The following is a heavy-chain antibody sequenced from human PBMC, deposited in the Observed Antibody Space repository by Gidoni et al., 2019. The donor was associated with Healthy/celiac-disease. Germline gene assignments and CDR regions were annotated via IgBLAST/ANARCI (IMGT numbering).Heavy chain of an antibody. J-gene: IGHJ4*02. V-gene: IGHV3-30*18. CDR3: AKDMERIQDIVVVPAAILWDY. D-gene: IGHD2-2*01. Sequence: QVQLVESGGGVVQPGRSLRLSCAASGFTFSSYGIHLVRQAPGKGLEWVAVISYDGSNKYYADSVKGRFTISRDNSKNTLYLQMNSLRAEDTAVYYCAKDMERIQDIVVVPAAILWDYWGQGTLVTVSS. CDR1: GFTFSSYG. CDR2: ISYDGSNK.